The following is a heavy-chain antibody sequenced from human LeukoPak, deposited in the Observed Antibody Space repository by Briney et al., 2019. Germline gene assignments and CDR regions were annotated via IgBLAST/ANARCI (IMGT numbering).Heavy chain of an antibody. CDR1: GGSISSGSYY. Sequence: SQTLSLTCTVSGGSISSGSYYWSWIRQPAGKGLEWVGRIYTSGITNYNPSLKSRVTISVDTSKNQFSLKLSSVTAADTAVYYCARRQKGQQLPSAGIDYWGQGTLVTVSS. CDR3: ARRQKGQQLPSAGIDY. V-gene: IGHV4-61*02. J-gene: IGHJ4*02. D-gene: IGHD6-13*01. CDR2: IYTSGIT.